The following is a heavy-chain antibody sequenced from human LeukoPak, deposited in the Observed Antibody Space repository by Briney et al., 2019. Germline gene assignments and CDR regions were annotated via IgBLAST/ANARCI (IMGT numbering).Heavy chain of an antibody. V-gene: IGHV1-69*05. Sequence: ASVKVSCKASGGTFSNYAINWVRQAPGQGLEWMGRIIPVFGRSDYTQDFQGRVTITTDESTSTAFMELSNLRSDDTAVYYCARGEGYSYGYFYVWGQGTLVTVSS. CDR3: ARGEGYSYGYFYV. D-gene: IGHD5-18*01. J-gene: IGHJ1*01. CDR2: IIPVFGRS. CDR1: GGTFSNYA.